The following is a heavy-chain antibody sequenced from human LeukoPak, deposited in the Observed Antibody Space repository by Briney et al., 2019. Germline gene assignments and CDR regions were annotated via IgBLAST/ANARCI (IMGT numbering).Heavy chain of an antibody. CDR1: GFTFSNYA. CDR3: AKWGDYDILTGYYDSDY. Sequence: PGASLRLSCAASGFTFSNYAMSWVRQAPGKGLEWVSAVSGRDDSTYYADSVKGRFTISRDTSKNTLYLQTNSLRAEDTAVYYCAKWGDYDILTGYYDSDYWGQGTLVTVSS. V-gene: IGHV3-23*01. CDR2: VSGRDDST. D-gene: IGHD3-9*01. J-gene: IGHJ4*02.